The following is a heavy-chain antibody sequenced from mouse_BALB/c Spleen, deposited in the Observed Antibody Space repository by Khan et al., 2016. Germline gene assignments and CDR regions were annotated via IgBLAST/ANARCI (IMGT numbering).Heavy chain of an antibody. J-gene: IGHJ4*01. V-gene: IGHV1S81*02. Sequence: QVQLQQSGAELVKPGASVKLSCKASGYTFTSYYMYWVKQRPGQGLEWIGEINPSNGGTNFNEKFKSKASLTVDTSSSTAYMQLSSLTSEDSAVYYCSRYYRDAMDYWGQGTSVTVSS. CDR2: INPSNGGT. CDR3: SRYYRDAMDY. D-gene: IGHD2-14*01. CDR1: GYTFTSYY.